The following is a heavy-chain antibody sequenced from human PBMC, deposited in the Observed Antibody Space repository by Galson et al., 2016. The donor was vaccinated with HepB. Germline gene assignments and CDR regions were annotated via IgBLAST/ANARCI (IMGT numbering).Heavy chain of an antibody. J-gene: IGHJ4*02. D-gene: IGHD3-22*01. CDR3: AKPFNDYDSSGYYVDY. Sequence: SLRLSCAASGFSFNNFAIHWVRQTPGKGLEWVAVISYDGTPEYYADSVRGRFTISRDNSKTTVYLHMNSLRAEDTAVYFCAKPFNDYDSSGYYVDYWGQGTLVAVSS. CDR2: ISYDGTPE. V-gene: IGHV3-30*18. CDR1: GFSFNNFA.